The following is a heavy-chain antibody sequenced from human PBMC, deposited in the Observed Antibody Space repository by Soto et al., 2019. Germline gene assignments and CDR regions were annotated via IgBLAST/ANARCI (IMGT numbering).Heavy chain of an antibody. CDR2: INHSGST. Sequence: SETLSLTCAVYGGSFSCYYWSWIRQPPGKGLEWIGEINHSGSTNYNPSLKSRVTISVDTSKNQFSLKLSSVTAADTAVYYCAHVVPAATYYYYYYGMDVWGQGTTVTVSS. CDR3: AHVVPAATYYYYYYGMDV. V-gene: IGHV4-34*01. D-gene: IGHD2-2*01. CDR1: GGSFSCYY. J-gene: IGHJ6*02.